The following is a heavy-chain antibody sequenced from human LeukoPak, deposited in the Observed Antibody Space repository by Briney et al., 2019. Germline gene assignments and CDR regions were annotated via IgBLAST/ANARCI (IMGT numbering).Heavy chain of an antibody. CDR1: GYTFNNYW. CDR2: IHPGDSDT. Sequence: GESLKISCKGSGYTFNNYWIGWVRQMPGKGLEWVGIIHPGDSDTRYSPSFQGQVTISAVKSISTAYLQWSSLKASDTAMYYCARQGAPSLDYWGQGTLVTVSS. V-gene: IGHV5-51*01. CDR3: ARQGAPSLDY. D-gene: IGHD2-2*01. J-gene: IGHJ4*02.